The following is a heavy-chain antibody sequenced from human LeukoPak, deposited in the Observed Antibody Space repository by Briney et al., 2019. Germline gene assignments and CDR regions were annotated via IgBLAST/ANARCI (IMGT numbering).Heavy chain of an antibody. J-gene: IGHJ5*02. CDR2: IKPDGSEK. V-gene: IGHV3-7*01. Sequence: GGSLRLSCAASGFTFSSYAMSWVRQAPGKGPEWVANIKPDGSEKFYVDSVKGRFTISRDNANNSLSLEMNTLRAEDTGVYYCVRGGQRFDPWGQGTLVTVSS. CDR3: VRGGQRFDP. CDR1: GFTFSSYA. D-gene: IGHD1-26*01.